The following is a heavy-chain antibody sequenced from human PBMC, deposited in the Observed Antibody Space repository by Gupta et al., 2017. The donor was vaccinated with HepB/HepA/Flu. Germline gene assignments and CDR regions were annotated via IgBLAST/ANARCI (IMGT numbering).Heavy chain of an antibody. V-gene: IGHV4-59*01. CDR3: ARPRAAAGPIDY. CDR1: GGSISSYY. Sequence: QVQLQESGPGLVKPSETLSLTCTVSGGSISSYYWSWIRQPPGKGLEWIGYIYYSGSTNYNPSLKSRVTISVDTSKNQFSLKLSSVTAADTAVYYCARPRAAAGPIDYWGQGTLVTVSS. CDR2: IYYSGST. D-gene: IGHD6-13*01. J-gene: IGHJ4*02.